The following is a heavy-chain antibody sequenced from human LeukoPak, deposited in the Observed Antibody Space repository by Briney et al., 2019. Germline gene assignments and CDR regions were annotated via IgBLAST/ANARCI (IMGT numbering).Heavy chain of an antibody. CDR3: ARWAAGAAAGNFDY. CDR1: GGSVNSGNHY. Sequence: PSETLSLNCTAAGGSVNSGNHYWGWIRQPPGKGLEWIGSIYHNGINYYNPSVASRVTISVDTSKNQFSLNLSAVTAADSAVHFCARWAAGAAAGNFDYWGQGTLVTVSS. D-gene: IGHD6-13*01. V-gene: IGHV4-39*01. J-gene: IGHJ4*02. CDR2: IYHNGIN.